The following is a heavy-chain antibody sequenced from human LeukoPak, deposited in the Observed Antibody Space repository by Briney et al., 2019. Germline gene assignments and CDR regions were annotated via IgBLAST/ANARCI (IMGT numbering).Heavy chain of an antibody. Sequence: PGGSRKISCKRSGYSFTSYWIGWVRQMPGKGLVWMGIISHANSDPRCDPSFQGQATNSTDKSISTAYLQWSTRKATDTAVYYCAMDLENESDPWGQGTLVTVSS. CDR3: AMDLENESDP. CDR2: ISHANSDP. CDR1: GYSFTSYW. D-gene: IGHD1-1*01. J-gene: IGHJ5*02. V-gene: IGHV5-51*01.